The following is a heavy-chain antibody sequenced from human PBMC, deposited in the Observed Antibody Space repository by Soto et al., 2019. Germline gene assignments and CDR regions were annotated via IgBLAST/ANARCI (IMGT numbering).Heavy chain of an antibody. J-gene: IGHJ5*02. CDR2: IYWDDDK. D-gene: IGHD1-26*01. CDR1: GFSLTTSGVG. CDR3: AHRLEYSGNWEVGWFDP. V-gene: IGHV2-5*02. Sequence: QITLKESGPTLVKPTQTLTLTCTFSGFSLTTSGVGVGWIRQPPGKALEYLALIYWDDDKRYSPSLRNRLSVPKATSKNQVVLTMPNIDPVDTATYYCAHRLEYSGNWEVGWFDPWGQGTLVTVSS.